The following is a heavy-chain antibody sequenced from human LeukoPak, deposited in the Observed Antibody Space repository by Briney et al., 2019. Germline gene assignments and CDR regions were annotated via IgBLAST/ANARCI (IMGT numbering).Heavy chain of an antibody. J-gene: IGHJ3*02. CDR2: IWYDGSNK. V-gene: IGHV3-33*01. D-gene: IGHD3-10*01. CDR1: GFTFSSYG. CDR3: ARSDYHNSGSHTVFDAFDI. Sequence: GGSLRLSCAASGFTFSSYGMHGVRQAPGKGLEWVAVIWYDGSNKYYADSVKGRFTISRDNSKNTLYLQMNSLRAEDTAVYYCARSDYHNSGSHTVFDAFDIWGQGTRVTVSS.